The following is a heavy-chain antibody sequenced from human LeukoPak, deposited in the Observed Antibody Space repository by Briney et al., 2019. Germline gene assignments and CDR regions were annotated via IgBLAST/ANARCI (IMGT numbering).Heavy chain of an antibody. V-gene: IGHV3-7*01. D-gene: IGHD1-14*01. Sequence: PGGSLGLSCATSGFTFSSYWMSWVRQAPGKGLEWVANIKQDGSEKYYVDSVEGRFTISRDNAKNSLYLQMSSLRAEDTAVYYCARDRDPRTPVFDYWGQGTLVTVSS. CDR3: ARDRDPRTPVFDY. CDR2: IKQDGSEK. CDR1: GFTFSSYW. J-gene: IGHJ4*02.